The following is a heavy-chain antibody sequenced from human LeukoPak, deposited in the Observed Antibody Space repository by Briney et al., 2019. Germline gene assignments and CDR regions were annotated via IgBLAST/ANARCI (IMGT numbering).Heavy chain of an antibody. CDR2: MNPNSCNT. J-gene: IGHJ3*02. D-gene: IGHD3-10*01. CDR3: ASPSGSNAFDI. Sequence: ASVKVSFKASGYPFTSYDINWVRPATGQGREWMGWMNPNSCNTGYAQKFQGRVTMTRNTSISTAYMELSSLRSEDTAVYYCASPSGSNAFDIWGQGTMVTVSS. CDR1: GYPFTSYD. V-gene: IGHV1-8*01.